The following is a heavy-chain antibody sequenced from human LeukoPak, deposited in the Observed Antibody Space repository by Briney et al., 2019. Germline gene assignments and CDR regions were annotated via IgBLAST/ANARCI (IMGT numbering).Heavy chain of an antibody. D-gene: IGHD5-18*01. V-gene: IGHV3-30*18. CDR2: ISYDGSNK. CDR1: GFTFSSYG. CDR3: AKGPWAWIQLWLPDY. Sequence: GSLRLSCAASGFTFSSYGMHWVRQAPGKGLEWVAVISYDGSNKYYADSVKGRFTISRDNSKNTLYLQMNSLRAEDTAVYYCAKGPWAWIQLWLPDYWGQGTLVTVSS. J-gene: IGHJ4*02.